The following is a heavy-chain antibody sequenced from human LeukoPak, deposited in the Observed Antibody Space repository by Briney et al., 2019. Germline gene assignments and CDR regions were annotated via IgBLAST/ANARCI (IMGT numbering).Heavy chain of an antibody. CDR1: GFTFSSYS. J-gene: IGHJ6*03. Sequence: GGSLRLSCAASGFTFSSYSMNWVRQAPGKGLEWVSSISSSSSYIYYADSVKGRFTISRDNAKNSLYLQMNSLRAEDTAVYYCASMYSSGWYGDYYYMDVWGKGTTVTVSS. V-gene: IGHV3-21*01. CDR3: ASMYSSGWYGDYYYMDV. D-gene: IGHD6-19*01. CDR2: ISSSSSYI.